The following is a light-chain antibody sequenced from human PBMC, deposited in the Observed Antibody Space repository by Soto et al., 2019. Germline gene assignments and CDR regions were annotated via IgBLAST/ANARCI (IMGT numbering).Light chain of an antibody. J-gene: IGKJ5*01. CDR2: DAS. V-gene: IGKV1-5*01. CDR1: QSISSW. Sequence: IQMTQSPSTLSASVGDRVTITCRASQSISSWLAWYQQKPGKAPKLLSYDASSLESGVPSRFSGSGSGTEFTLTISSLQPDDFATYDCQQYNSYSITFGQGTRLEIK. CDR3: QQYNSYSIT.